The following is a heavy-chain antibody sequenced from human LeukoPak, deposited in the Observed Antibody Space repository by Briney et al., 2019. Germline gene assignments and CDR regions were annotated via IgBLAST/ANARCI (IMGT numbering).Heavy chain of an antibody. CDR2: ISSSSSYI. CDR1: GFTFSSYS. CDR3: ARDFTMPAGGCMDV. D-gene: IGHD3-10*01. V-gene: IGHV3-21*01. J-gene: IGHJ6*02. Sequence: GGSLILSCAASGFTFSSYSMNWVRQAPGKGLEWVSSISSSSSYICYADSVKGRFTISRDNAKNSLYLQMNSLRAEDTAVYYCARDFTMPAGGCMDVWGQGTTVTVSS.